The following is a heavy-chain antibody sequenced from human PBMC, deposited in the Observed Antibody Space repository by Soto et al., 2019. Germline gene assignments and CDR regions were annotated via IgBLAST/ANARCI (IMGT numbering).Heavy chain of an antibody. Sequence: PGGSLRLCCAASGFTFSSYSMNWVRQAPGKGLEWVSSISSSSSYIYYADSVKGRFTISRDNAKNSLYLQMNSLRAEDTAVYYCARDAGELLNYYYGMDVWGQGTTVTVSS. CDR3: ARDAGELLNYYYGMDV. J-gene: IGHJ6*02. V-gene: IGHV3-21*01. CDR2: ISSSSSYI. D-gene: IGHD1-26*01. CDR1: GFTFSSYS.